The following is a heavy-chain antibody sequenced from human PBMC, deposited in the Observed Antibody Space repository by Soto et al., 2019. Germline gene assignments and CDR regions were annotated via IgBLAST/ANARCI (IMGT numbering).Heavy chain of an antibody. J-gene: IGHJ5*02. D-gene: IGHD6-19*01. CDR2: IWYDESNT. CDR1: GFIFGSYG. CDR3: ASSAA. Sequence: GGSLRLSCAASGFIFGSYGMHWVRQAPGKGLEWVAVIWYDESNTYYADPVKGRFTISRDNSKNTLFLQRNSLRDEDTAVYYCASSAAWGRGTLVTVSS. V-gene: IGHV3-33*01.